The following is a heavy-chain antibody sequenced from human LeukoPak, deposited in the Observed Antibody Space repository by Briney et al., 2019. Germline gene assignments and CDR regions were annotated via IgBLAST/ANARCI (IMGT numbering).Heavy chain of an antibody. Sequence: GGSLRLSCAASGFTFSDYYMSWIRQAPGKGLEWVAVISYDGSNKYYADSVKGRFIISRDNSKNTLYLQMNSLRLEDTALYYCARDWEETLAAPGTYYYYYYMDVWGKGTTVTVSS. CDR1: GFTFSDYY. D-gene: IGHD6-13*01. CDR2: ISYDGSNK. V-gene: IGHV3-30*01. J-gene: IGHJ6*03. CDR3: ARDWEETLAAPGTYYYYYYMDV.